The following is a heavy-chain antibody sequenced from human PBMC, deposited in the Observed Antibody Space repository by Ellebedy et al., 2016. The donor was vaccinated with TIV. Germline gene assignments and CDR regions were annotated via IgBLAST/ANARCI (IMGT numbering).Heavy chain of an antibody. D-gene: IGHD4-17*01. Sequence: GESLKISCAASGFTFSNYAMHWVRQAPGKGLDWVAVISYDGSTKYYADAVKGRFTISRDDSKNTLYLQMNSLRPEDTAVYYCAKDSRVTTSYNYYGMDVWGQGTTVTVSS. CDR1: GFTFSNYA. CDR3: AKDSRVTTSYNYYGMDV. V-gene: IGHV3-30-3*01. CDR2: ISYDGSTK. J-gene: IGHJ6*02.